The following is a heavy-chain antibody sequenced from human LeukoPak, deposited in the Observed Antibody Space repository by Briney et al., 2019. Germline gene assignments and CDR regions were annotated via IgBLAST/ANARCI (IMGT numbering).Heavy chain of an antibody. D-gene: IGHD1/OR15-1a*01. CDR2: ISTSGGGT. CDR3: AKISDNNAIDY. CDR1: GFSFSSYN. Sequence: GGSLRLSCAASGFSFSSYNMNWVRQAPGRGLEWVSSISTSGGGTYYADSVKGRFTITRDNSKNTLYLQMNSQRAEDTAVYYCAKISDNNAIDYWGQGTLVTISS. V-gene: IGHV3-23*01. J-gene: IGHJ4*02.